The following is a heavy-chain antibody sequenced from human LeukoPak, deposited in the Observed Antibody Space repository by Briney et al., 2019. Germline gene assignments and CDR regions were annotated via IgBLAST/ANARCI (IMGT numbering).Heavy chain of an antibody. D-gene: IGHD2-2*01. CDR1: GYSFTSYW. V-gene: IGHV5-51*01. CDR3: ARSAVPAAIPSKTGYYYYYYMDV. J-gene: IGHJ6*03. Sequence: GESLKISCKGSGYSFTSYWIGWVRQMPGKGLEWMGIIYPGDSDTRYSPSFQGQVTISADKSISTAYLQWSSLKASDTAMYYCARSAVPAAIPSKTGYYYYYYMDVWGKGTTVTVSS. CDR2: IYPGDSDT.